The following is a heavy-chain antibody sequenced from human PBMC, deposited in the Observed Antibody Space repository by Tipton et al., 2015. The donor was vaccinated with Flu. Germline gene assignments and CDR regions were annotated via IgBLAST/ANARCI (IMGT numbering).Heavy chain of an antibody. D-gene: IGHD2-2*01. CDR2: ISAYTDNR. V-gene: IGHV1-18*01. Sequence: QSGPEVKKPGASVTVSCKTSGYSFNTFGISWVRQAPGQGLEWMGWISAYTDNRNYAQRFQGRVTMTTDTSTSTAFMELRSLSSDDTAVYYCARDMPQGVVVIPPAKRFDFWGQGTLVTVSS. CDR3: ARDMPQGVVVIPPAKRFDF. CDR1: GYSFNTFG. J-gene: IGHJ4*02.